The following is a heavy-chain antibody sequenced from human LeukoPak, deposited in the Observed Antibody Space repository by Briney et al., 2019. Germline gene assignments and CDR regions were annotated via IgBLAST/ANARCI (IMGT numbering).Heavy chain of an antibody. V-gene: IGHV4-4*07. J-gene: IGHJ6*03. Sequence: AAETLSLTCTVSGGSISSYYGSWIRQPAGKGLEWIGRIYTSGSTNYNPSLKSRVTMSVDTSKKQFSLKLSSVTAADTAVYYCARGTKDLVGITWYYYMEVWGKVTTVTVSS. CDR1: GGSISSYY. CDR2: IYTSGST. D-gene: IGHD2-2*01. CDR3: ARGTKDLVGITWYYYMEV.